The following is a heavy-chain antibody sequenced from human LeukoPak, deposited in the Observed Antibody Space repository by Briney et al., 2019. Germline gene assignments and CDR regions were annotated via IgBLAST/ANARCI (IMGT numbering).Heavy chain of an antibody. D-gene: IGHD3-22*01. CDR2: IYYSGST. Sequence: SETLSLTCTVSGGSISSGGYYWSWIRQPPGKGLEWIGHIYYSGSTYYNPSLKSRLNISVDTSKNHFSLQLSSVTAADTAVYYCARTPSLYDSSGYIDYWGQGTLVTVFS. CDR3: ARTPSLYDSSGYIDY. V-gene: IGHV4-31*03. J-gene: IGHJ4*02. CDR1: GGSISSGGYY.